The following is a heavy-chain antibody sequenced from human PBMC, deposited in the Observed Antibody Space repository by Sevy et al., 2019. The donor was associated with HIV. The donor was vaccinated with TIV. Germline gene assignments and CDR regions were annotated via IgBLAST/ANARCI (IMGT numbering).Heavy chain of an antibody. CDR3: VRDDRDGYFEY. Sequence: ASVKVSCKASGYTFTGYYMHWMRQAPGQGLEWMAWINPDSGGPTYPPKFQGRVTLTRDTSISTAYMDLSRLKSEDTAVYYCVRDDRDGYFEYWGQGTLVTVSS. V-gene: IGHV1-2*02. J-gene: IGHJ4*02. CDR1: GYTFTGYY. CDR2: INPDSGGP.